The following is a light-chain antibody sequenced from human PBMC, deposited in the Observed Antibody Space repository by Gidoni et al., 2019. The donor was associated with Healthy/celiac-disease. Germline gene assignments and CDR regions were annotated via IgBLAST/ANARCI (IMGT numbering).Light chain of an antibody. V-gene: IGKV2-28*01. J-gene: IGKJ4*01. CDR2: LGS. CDR1: QSLLHSNGYNY. CDR3: MQALQTPPA. Sequence: DIAMTQSPLSLPVTPGEPASISCRSSQSLLHSNGYNYLDWYLQKPGQSPQLLIYLGSNRASGVPDRFSGSGSGTDFTLKISRVEAEGVGVYYCMQALQTPPAFGGGTKVEIK.